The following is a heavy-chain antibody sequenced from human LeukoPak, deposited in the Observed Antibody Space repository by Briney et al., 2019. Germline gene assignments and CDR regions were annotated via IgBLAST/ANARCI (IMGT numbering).Heavy chain of an antibody. CDR2: INPDSGDT. Sequence: GASVKVSFKASGYTFTGYYVHWVRQAPGQGLEWMGWINPDSGDTHYLQKFQGRVTMTRDTSISTAYMELSRLRSDDSAVYYCTRDLLGGSGTFDPWGQGTLVTVSS. D-gene: IGHD3-10*01. CDR3: TRDLLGGSGTFDP. CDR1: GYTFTGYY. V-gene: IGHV1-2*02. J-gene: IGHJ5*02.